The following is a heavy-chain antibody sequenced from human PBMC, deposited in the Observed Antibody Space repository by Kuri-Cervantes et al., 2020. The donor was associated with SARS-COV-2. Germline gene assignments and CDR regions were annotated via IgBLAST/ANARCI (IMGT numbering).Heavy chain of an antibody. V-gene: IGHV3-30*02. CDR3: AKAVRGHYASGSRDTGGMDV. D-gene: IGHD3-10*01. CDR2: IWYDGSNK. CDR1: GFTFSSYG. Sequence: GESLKISCAASGFTFSSYGMHWVRQAPGKGLEWVAVIWYDGSNKYHADSVKGRFTISRDNSRNTVDLQMNSLGGDDTAVYYCAKAVRGHYASGSRDTGGMDVWGQGATVTVSS. J-gene: IGHJ6*01.